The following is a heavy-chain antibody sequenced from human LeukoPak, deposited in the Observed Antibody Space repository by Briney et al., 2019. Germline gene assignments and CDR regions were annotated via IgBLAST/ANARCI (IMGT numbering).Heavy chain of an antibody. CDR2: MNPNSGNT. CDR3: ARDRIAVTGRKYYYYMDV. Sequence: ASVKVSCKASGYTFTSYDINWVRQATGQGLEWMGWMNPNSGNTGYAQKFQGRVTMTRNTSISTAYMELSSLRSEDTAMYYCARDRIAVTGRKYYYYMDVWGKGTTVTVSS. D-gene: IGHD6-19*01. J-gene: IGHJ6*03. CDR1: GYTFTSYD. V-gene: IGHV1-8*01.